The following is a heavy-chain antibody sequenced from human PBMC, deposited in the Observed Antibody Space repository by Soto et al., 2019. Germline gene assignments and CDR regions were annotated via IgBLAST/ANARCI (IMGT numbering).Heavy chain of an antibody. Sequence: PSETLSLTCAVSGGYISSGGYSWSWIRQPPGKGLEWIGYMYHSGSTYYNPSLKSRVTISIDRSKNQFSLKLSSVTAADMAVYYCAREGYCSSTSCYSFDYWGQGTLVTVSS. CDR3: AREGYCSSTSCYSFDY. CDR1: GGYISSGGYS. D-gene: IGHD2-2*01. J-gene: IGHJ4*02. CDR2: MYHSGST. V-gene: IGHV4-30-2*01.